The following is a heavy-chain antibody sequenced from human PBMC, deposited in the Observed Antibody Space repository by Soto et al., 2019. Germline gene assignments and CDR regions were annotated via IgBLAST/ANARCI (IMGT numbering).Heavy chain of an antibody. D-gene: IGHD3-3*01. Sequence: SESLSVACAVYGGSFSGYYWSWIRQPPGKGLEWIGEINHSGSTNYNPSLKSRVTISVDTSKNQFSLKLSSVTAADTAVYYCARGRITIFGVVDRYFDYWGQGTLVTVSS. J-gene: IGHJ4*02. CDR1: GGSFSGYY. V-gene: IGHV4-34*01. CDR3: ARGRITIFGVVDRYFDY. CDR2: INHSGST.